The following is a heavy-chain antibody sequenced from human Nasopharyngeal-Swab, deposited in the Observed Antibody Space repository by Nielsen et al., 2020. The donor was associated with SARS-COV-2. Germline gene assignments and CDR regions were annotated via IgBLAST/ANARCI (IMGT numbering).Heavy chain of an antibody. CDR1: GFTFSSYS. J-gene: IGHJ4*02. V-gene: IGHV3-21*01. D-gene: IGHD5-18*01. Sequence: GESLKISCAASGFTFSSYSMNWVRQAPGKGLEWVSSISSSSSYIYYADSVKGRFTISRDNAKNSLYLQMNSLRAEDTAVYYCARGLGLWSFDYWGQGTLVTVSS. CDR2: ISSSSSYI. CDR3: ARGLGLWSFDY.